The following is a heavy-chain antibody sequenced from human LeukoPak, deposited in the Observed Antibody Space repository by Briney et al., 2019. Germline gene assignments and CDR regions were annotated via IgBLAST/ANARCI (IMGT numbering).Heavy chain of an antibody. D-gene: IGHD3-22*01. CDR3: ARESFPEGPSYYYDSSGYYYQNDY. J-gene: IGHJ4*02. V-gene: IGHV1-18*01. CDR1: GYTFTSYG. CDR2: ISAYNGNT. Sequence: GASVKVSCKASGYTFTSYGISWVRQAPGQGLEWMGWISAYNGNTNYAQKLQSRVTMTTDTSTSTAYMELRSLRSDDTAVYYCARESFPEGPSYYYDSSGYYYQNDYWGKGTLVTASP.